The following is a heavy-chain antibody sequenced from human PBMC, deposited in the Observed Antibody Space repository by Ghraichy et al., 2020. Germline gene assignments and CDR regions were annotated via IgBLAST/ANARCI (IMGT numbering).Heavy chain of an antibody. Sequence: GGSLRLSCAASGFTFSSYAMSWVRQAPGKGLEWVSAISGSGGTTYYADSVKGRFTISRDNSKNTLYLQMNSLRAEDTAVYYCAKAETLWIQVYPFDYWGQGTLVTVSS. CDR2: ISGSGGTT. J-gene: IGHJ4*02. D-gene: IGHD5-18*01. CDR1: GFTFSSYA. V-gene: IGHV3-23*01. CDR3: AKAETLWIQVYPFDY.